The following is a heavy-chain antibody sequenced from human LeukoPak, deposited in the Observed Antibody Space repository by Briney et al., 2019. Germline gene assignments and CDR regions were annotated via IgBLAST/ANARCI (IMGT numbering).Heavy chain of an antibody. J-gene: IGHJ5*02. CDR2: ISDSGGNT. CDR1: GFTFSSYA. Sequence: GGSLRLSCAASGFTFSSYAMSWVRQAPGKGLEWVSTISDSGGNTYYADSVKGRFTISRDNSKNTLYLQMNSLRAEDTALYYCAKDGFRGDCIGGSCYPFVPWGQGTLVTVSS. CDR3: AKDGFRGDCIGGSCYPFVP. D-gene: IGHD2-15*01. V-gene: IGHV3-23*01.